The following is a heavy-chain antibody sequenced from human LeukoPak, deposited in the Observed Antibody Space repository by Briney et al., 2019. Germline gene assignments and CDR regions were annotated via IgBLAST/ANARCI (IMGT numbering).Heavy chain of an antibody. CDR1: GYTFTNYG. J-gene: IGHJ4*02. Sequence: ASVKVSCKTSGYTFTNYGISWVRQAPGLGLEWMGWINPNSGGTNYAQKFQGRVTMTRDTSISTAYMELSRLRSDDTAVYYCASLCGGSYHHTSLTDYWGQGTLVTVSS. CDR3: ASLCGGSYHHTSLTDY. V-gene: IGHV1-2*02. CDR2: INPNSGGT. D-gene: IGHD1-26*01.